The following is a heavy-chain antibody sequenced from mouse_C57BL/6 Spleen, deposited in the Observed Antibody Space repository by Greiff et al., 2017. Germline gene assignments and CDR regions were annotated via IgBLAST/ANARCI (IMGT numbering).Heavy chain of an antibody. CDR3: TRDGYDESMDY. V-gene: IGHV5-9-1*02. Sequence: EVQLVESGEGLVKPGGSLKLSCAASGFTFSSYAMSWVRQTPEKRLEWVAYISSGGDYIYYADTVTGRLTISRDNARNTLYLQISSLKSEDTAMYYCTRDGYDESMDYWGQGTSVTVSS. CDR2: ISSGGDYI. J-gene: IGHJ4*01. D-gene: IGHD2-2*01. CDR1: GFTFSSYA.